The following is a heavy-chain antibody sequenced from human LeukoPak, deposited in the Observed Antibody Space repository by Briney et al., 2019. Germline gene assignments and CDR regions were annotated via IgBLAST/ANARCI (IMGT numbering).Heavy chain of an antibody. CDR3: ARESGGGTRLIDY. V-gene: IGHV3-23*01. J-gene: IGHJ4*02. CDR1: GFSFSSYA. D-gene: IGHD2-15*01. Sequence: GGSLRLSCAASGFSFSSYAVNWVRQAPGKGLEWVSVIGPSGGTTYYTDSVKGRVTISRDNSKDTLYLQMDSLRVEDTAAYYCARESGGGTRLIDYWGQGTPATVSS. CDR2: IGPSGGTT.